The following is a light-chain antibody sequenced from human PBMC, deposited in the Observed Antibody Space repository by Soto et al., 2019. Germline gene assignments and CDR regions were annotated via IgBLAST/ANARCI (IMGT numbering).Light chain of an antibody. Sequence: SYELTQPPSVSVAPGQTARITCGGNNIGSKSVHWYQRKPGQAPVLVVFDDSDRPSGIPERFSGSNSGNTATLTISRVEAGDEADYSCQVLDSSSDHLVLFGGGTKLTVL. J-gene: IGLJ2*01. CDR3: QVLDSSSDHLVL. V-gene: IGLV3-21*02. CDR2: DDS. CDR1: NIGSKS.